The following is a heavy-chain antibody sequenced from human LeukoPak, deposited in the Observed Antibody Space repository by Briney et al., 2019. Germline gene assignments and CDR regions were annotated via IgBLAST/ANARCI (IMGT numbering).Heavy chain of an antibody. Sequence: KPSETLSLTCTVSGGSISNSNYYWGWVRQPPGKGLAWIGSIYYSGNTYYTPSLKRLVTISVDTYKTQFSLRLSYVAAADTAVYFCIRHEEEDGYNAKPFDFWGQGTLVSVSS. CDR2: IYYSGNT. CDR3: IRHEEEDGYNAKPFDF. D-gene: IGHD5-24*01. CDR1: GGSISNSNYY. J-gene: IGHJ4*02. V-gene: IGHV4-39*01.